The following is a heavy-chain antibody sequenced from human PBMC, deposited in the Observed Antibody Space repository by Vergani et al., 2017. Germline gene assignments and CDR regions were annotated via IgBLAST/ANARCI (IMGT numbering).Heavy chain of an antibody. CDR1: GGSMSDFY. V-gene: IGHV4-4*07. Sequence: QVHLQESGPGVVKPSDTLSLTCTVSGGSMSDFYWTWIRQPAGRGLEWIGRIYPNGNGNYNESLRSRLTMSIDTSRSQFSPSLSSVTAADTAVYYCARGNCGVNCPKYNWLAPWGRGILVTVSS. CDR2: IYPNGNG. J-gene: IGHJ5*02. D-gene: IGHD2-21*01. CDR3: ARGNCGVNCPKYNWLAP.